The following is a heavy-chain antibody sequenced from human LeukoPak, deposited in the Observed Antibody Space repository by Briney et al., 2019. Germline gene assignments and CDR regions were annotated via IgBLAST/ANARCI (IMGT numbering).Heavy chain of an antibody. CDR2: ISSSGGTI. V-gene: IGHV3-11*01. CDR1: GFTFSDYY. Sequence: GGSLSLSCVASGFTFSDYYMSWLRQAPGKGLECVSYISSSGGTIYHADSVKGRFTISRANAKNSLYLQMNSGRAEDTAVYYCARDREPTDAFDIWGQGTMVTVSS. D-gene: IGHD1-26*01. J-gene: IGHJ3*02. CDR3: ARDREPTDAFDI.